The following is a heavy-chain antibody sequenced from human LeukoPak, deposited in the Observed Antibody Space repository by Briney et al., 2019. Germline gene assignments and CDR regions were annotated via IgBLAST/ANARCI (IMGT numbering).Heavy chain of an antibody. CDR2: ISSSSSYI. V-gene: IGHV3-21*01. CDR3: ARVLSSYYDSSGYFDY. CDR1: GFTFSSDS. Sequence: GGALRLSCAASGFTFSSDSMNWVRQAPGKGLEWVSSISSSSSYIYYADSVKGRFTISRDNAKNSLYLQMNSLRAEDTAVYYCARVLSSYYDSSGYFDYWGQGTLVTVSS. J-gene: IGHJ4*02. D-gene: IGHD3-22*01.